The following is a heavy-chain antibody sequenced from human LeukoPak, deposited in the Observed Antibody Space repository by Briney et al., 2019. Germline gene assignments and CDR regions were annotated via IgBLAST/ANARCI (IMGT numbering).Heavy chain of an antibody. CDR3: VREVGVKNWFDP. Sequence: GGSLRLSCAASGFTVSSNYMSWVRQAPGKGLEWVSVLNSGGSTKYADSVKGRFTIPRDNSKNTLYLQMNSLSVEDTAVYYCVREVGVKNWFDPWGQGTLVTVSS. D-gene: IGHD1-26*01. J-gene: IGHJ5*02. CDR1: GFTVSSNY. V-gene: IGHV3-53*01. CDR2: LNSGGST.